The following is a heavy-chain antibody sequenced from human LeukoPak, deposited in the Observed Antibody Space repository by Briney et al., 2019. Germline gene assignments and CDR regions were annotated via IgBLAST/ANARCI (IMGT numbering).Heavy chain of an antibody. J-gene: IGHJ6*03. CDR2: IYYSGST. Sequence: SETLSLTCTVSGGSISSGGYYWSWIRQHPGKGLEWIGYIYYSGSTYYNPSLKSRVTISVDTSKNQFSLKLSSVTAADTAVYYCASRASRTTPYYYYYMDVWGKGTTVTVSS. V-gene: IGHV4-31*03. D-gene: IGHD1-1*01. CDR3: ASRASRTTPYYYYYMDV. CDR1: GGSISSGGYY.